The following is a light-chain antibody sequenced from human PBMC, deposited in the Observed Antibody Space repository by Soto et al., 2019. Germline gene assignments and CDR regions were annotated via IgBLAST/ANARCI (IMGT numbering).Light chain of an antibody. CDR1: SSDVGGSDY. CDR2: DVS. Sequence: QSVLTQPGSVYESPGHSITISCTGTSSDVGGSDYVSWYQHHPDKAPKLIISDVSNRPSGVSYRFSGSKSGNTASLTISGLQAEDEAIYYCSSHTNTNSYVFGTGTKVTVL. J-gene: IGLJ1*01. CDR3: SSHTNTNSYV. V-gene: IGLV2-14*03.